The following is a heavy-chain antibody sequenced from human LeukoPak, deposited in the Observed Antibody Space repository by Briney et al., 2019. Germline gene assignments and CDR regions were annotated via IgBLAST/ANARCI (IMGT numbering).Heavy chain of an antibody. CDR2: IYYSGST. Sequence: SGTLSLTCTVSGGSISSYYWSWIRQPPGKGLEWIGYIYYSGSTNYNPSLKSRVTISVDTSKNQFSLKLSSVTAADTAVYYCARGVGYYHALDYWGQGTLVTVSS. D-gene: IGHD3-3*01. J-gene: IGHJ4*02. CDR3: ARGVGYYHALDY. V-gene: IGHV4-59*01. CDR1: GGSISSYY.